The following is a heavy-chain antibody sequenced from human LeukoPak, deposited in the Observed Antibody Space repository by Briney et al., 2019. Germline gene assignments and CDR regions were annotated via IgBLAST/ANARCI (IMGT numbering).Heavy chain of an antibody. D-gene: IGHD2-8*01. Sequence: GGSLRLSCAASGFTFSSYAMHWVRQAPGKGLEWVAVISYDGSNKYYADSVKGRFTISRDNSKNTLYLQMNSLRAEDTAVYYCAGAEAVDAMGGWFDPWGQGTPVTVSS. CDR2: ISYDGSNK. CDR3: AGAEAVDAMGGWFDP. J-gene: IGHJ5*02. CDR1: GFTFSSYA. V-gene: IGHV3-30-3*01.